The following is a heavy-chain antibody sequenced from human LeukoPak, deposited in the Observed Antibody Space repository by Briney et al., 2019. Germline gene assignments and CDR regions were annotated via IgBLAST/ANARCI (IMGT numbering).Heavy chain of an antibody. J-gene: IGHJ4*02. Sequence: GGSLRLSCAASGFTVSTNYMSWVRQAPGKGLEWVSFTNSGCSTDYADSGKGRFTISRDDPKNTLYLQMNSLRVEDTAVYYCARDLAYWGQGTLVTVSS. CDR1: GFTVSTNY. D-gene: IGHD3-16*01. CDR2: TNSGCST. CDR3: ARDLAY. V-gene: IGHV3-66*01.